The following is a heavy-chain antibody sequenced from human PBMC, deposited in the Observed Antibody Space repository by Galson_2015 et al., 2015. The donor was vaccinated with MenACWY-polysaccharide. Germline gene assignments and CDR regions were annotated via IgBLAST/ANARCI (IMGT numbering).Heavy chain of an antibody. CDR1: GGSISSSYW. D-gene: IGHD3-10*01. CDR3: AKRPIRASGGGLDV. J-gene: IGHJ6*02. Sequence: ETLSLTCAVSGGSISSSYWWTWVRQPPGKGLEWIGEIYHDGRTAYIPSLKSRITVSLDKAKNQVSLRLISVTAADTAVYCCAKRPIRASGGGLDVWGQGTTVTVS. V-gene: IGHV4-4*01. CDR2: IYHDGRT.